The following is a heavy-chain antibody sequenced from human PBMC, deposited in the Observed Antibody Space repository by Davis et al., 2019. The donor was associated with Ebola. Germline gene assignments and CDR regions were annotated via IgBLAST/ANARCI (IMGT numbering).Heavy chain of an antibody. V-gene: IGHV6-1*01. D-gene: IGHD1-26*01. Sequence: HSQTLSLTCVISGDSVSGSSGAWNWIRQSPSRGLEWPGRTYYNSKWYNDYAVSVKSRITINADTSKNQLSLHLNSVTPEDTAVYYCVRGWGRTGLGVWGQGTTVTVSS. CDR2: TYYNSKWYN. CDR1: GDSVSGSSGA. CDR3: VRGWGRTGLGV. J-gene: IGHJ6*02.